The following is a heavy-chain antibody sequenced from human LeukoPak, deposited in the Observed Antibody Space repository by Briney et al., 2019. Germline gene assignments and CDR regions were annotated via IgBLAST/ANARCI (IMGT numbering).Heavy chain of an antibody. Sequence: PGGSLRLSCAASGFTFSTYTVSWVRQAPGKGLEWVSSISSSSRTIYYADSVKNRFTISRDNAKNSLYLQMNSLRDEDTAVYHCARSHFYHYGMDVWGQGTTVTVSS. CDR3: ARSHFYHYGMDV. J-gene: IGHJ6*02. CDR2: ISSSSRTI. V-gene: IGHV3-48*02. D-gene: IGHD2-2*01. CDR1: GFTFSTYT.